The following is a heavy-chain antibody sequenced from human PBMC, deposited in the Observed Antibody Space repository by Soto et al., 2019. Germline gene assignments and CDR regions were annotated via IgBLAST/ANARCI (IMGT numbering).Heavy chain of an antibody. Sequence: SVKVSCKASGGTFSSYAISWVRQAPGQGLEWMGGIIPIFGTANYAQKFQGRVTITADESTSTAYMELSSLRSEDTAVYYCATDYDSSGYSSSYWGQGTLVTVSS. CDR3: ATDYDSSGYSSSY. CDR1: GGTFSSYA. CDR2: IIPIFGTA. V-gene: IGHV1-69*13. D-gene: IGHD3-22*01. J-gene: IGHJ4*02.